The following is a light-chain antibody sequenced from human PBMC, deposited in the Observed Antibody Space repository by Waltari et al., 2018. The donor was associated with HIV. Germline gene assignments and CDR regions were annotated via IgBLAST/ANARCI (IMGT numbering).Light chain of an antibody. CDR3: SSYTVPGTL. V-gene: IGLV2-14*01. CDR2: DVS. Sequence: SALTQPASVSGSPGQSITLSCTGTSSDTGAYNYVSWYQQYPGKPPKLMIYDVSNRPSGVSTRFSGSKSGNTASLTISGLQAEDEADYYCSSYTVPGTLFGTGTRVTVL. CDR1: SSDTGAYNY. J-gene: IGLJ1*01.